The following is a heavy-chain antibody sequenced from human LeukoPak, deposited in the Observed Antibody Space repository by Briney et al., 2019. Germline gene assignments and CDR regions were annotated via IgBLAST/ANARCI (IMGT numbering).Heavy chain of an antibody. CDR3: ASTYGSGSYPDLIDY. V-gene: IGHV1-69*04. CDR1: GGTFSSYA. Sequence: SVKVSCKASGGTFSSYAISWVRQAPGQGLEWMGRIIPIFGIANYAQKFQGRVTITADKSTSTAYMELSSLRSEDTAVYYCASTYGSGSYPDLIDYRGQGTLVTVSS. J-gene: IGHJ4*02. D-gene: IGHD3-10*01. CDR2: IIPIFGIA.